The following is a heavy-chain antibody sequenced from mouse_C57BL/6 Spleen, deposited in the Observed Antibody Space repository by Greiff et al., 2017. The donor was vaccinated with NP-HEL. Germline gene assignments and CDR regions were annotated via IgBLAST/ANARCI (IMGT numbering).Heavy chain of an antibody. CDR2: IHPSAGDT. CDR1: GYTFTSYW. D-gene: IGHD2-10*02. CDR3: AIPYVDY. Sequence: QVQLQQPGAELVQPGASVKVSCKASGYTFTSYWMHWVKQRPGQGLEWIGRIHPSAGDTNYNQKFKGKATLTVDKSSSTAYMQLSSLTSEDSAVYYCAIPYVDYWGQGTTLTVSS. J-gene: IGHJ2*01. V-gene: IGHV1-74*01.